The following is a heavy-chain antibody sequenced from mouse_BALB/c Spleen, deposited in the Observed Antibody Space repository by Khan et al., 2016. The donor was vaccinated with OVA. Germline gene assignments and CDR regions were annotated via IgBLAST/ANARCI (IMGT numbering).Heavy chain of an antibody. D-gene: IGHD2-1*01. CDR1: GFSLTNYG. J-gene: IGHJ3*01. V-gene: IGHV2-6-7*01. CDR3: ARDRDGNYEFAY. CDR2: IWGDGST. Sequence: QVQLQQSGPGLVAPSQSLSIACTVSGFSLTNYGVNWVRQPPGKGLEWLGMIWGDGSTDYNSALKSRLSISKDNSKSQVFLKMNSLQTDDSARYXCARDRDGNYEFAYWGQGTLVTVSA.